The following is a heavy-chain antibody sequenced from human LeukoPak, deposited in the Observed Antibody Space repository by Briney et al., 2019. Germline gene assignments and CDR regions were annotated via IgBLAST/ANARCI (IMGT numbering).Heavy chain of an antibody. CDR1: GFTVSSKY. J-gene: IGHJ4*02. D-gene: IGHD4-17*01. Sequence: GGSQRLSCAASGFTVSSKYMSWVRQAPGKGLEWVSIIYSGVSTYYADSVKGRFAISRDNSKNTLYLQMNSLRAEDTAVYYCARGSAYDYGFPDYWGQGTLVTVSS. CDR3: ARGSAYDYGFPDY. V-gene: IGHV3-53*01. CDR2: IYSGVST.